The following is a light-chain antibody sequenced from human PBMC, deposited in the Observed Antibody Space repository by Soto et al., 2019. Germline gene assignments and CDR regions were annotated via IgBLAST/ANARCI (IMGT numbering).Light chain of an antibody. V-gene: IGKV3-11*01. CDR2: DAS. J-gene: IGKJ1*01. Sequence: EIVLTQSPATLSLSPGERATLSCRASQSVSSYLAWYQQKPGQAPRLLISDASNRATGIPPRFSGSGSGSDFTLTISSLEPEDFALYYCHQRSSWPWTFGQGTKVEIK. CDR1: QSVSSY. CDR3: HQRSSWPWT.